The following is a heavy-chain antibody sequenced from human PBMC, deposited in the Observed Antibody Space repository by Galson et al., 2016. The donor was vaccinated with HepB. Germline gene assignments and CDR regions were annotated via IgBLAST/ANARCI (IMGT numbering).Heavy chain of an antibody. Sequence: SVKVSCKASGYTFTSYGISWVRQAPGQGLEWMGWISAYNGNTNYAQKLQGRVTMTTDTSTTTAYMELRSLRSDDTAVYYCAKYYYDSSGYYYFDYWGQGTLVTVSS. CDR3: AKYYYDSSGYYYFDY. D-gene: IGHD3-22*01. CDR2: ISAYNGNT. CDR1: GYTFTSYG. J-gene: IGHJ4*02. V-gene: IGHV1-18*01.